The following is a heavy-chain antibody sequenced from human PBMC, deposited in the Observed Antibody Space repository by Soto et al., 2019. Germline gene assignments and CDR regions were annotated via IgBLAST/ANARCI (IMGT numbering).Heavy chain of an antibody. D-gene: IGHD6-13*01. CDR3: AKENSSWYDGDLYYFDY. V-gene: IGHV3-23*01. Sequence: PGGSLRLSCAASGFTFSSYAMSWVRQAPGKGLEWVSAISGSGGSTYYADSVKGRFTISRDNSKNTLYLQMNSLRAEDTAVYYCAKENSSWYDGDLYYFDYWGQGTLVTVSS. CDR2: ISGSGGST. CDR1: GFTFSSYA. J-gene: IGHJ4*02.